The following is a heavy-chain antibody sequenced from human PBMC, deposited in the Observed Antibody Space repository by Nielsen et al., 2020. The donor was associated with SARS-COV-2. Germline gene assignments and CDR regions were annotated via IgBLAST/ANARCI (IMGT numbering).Heavy chain of an antibody. J-gene: IGHJ4*02. CDR3: AKDLNYEGY. CDR1: GFTCSNSG. CDR2: IRYDGSSE. D-gene: IGHD3-3*01. V-gene: IGHV3-30*02. Sequence: GESLKISCAASGFTCSNSGMHWVRQAPGKGLEWMAFIRYDGSSEFYADSVKGRFTISRDNSKNTLYLQMNSLRTEDTALYYCAKDLNYEGYWGQGTLVTVSS.